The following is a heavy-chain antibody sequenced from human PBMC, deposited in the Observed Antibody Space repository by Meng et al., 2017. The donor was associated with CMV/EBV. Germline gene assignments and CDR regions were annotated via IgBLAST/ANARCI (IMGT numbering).Heavy chain of an antibody. V-gene: IGHV1-18*01. D-gene: IGHD5-18*01. CDR3: ARDRSGYSYGYGLYYYYYGMDV. CDR2: SSDYKGNT. Sequence: YGISWVRQATGQGREWMGWSSDYKGNTNYAKKLQSRVKMTKDTATSTAYMEMRRLRSDDTAVYYCARDRSGYSYGYGLYYYYYGMDVWGQGTMVTVSS. CDR1: YG. J-gene: IGHJ6*02.